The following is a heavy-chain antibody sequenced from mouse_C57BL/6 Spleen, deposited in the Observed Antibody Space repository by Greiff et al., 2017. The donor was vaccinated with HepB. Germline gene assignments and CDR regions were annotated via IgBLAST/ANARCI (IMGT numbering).Heavy chain of an antibody. CDR1: GYSFTSYY. CDR3: ARKGVYYDYDEDAMDY. Sequence: QVQLQQSGPELVKPGASVKISCKASGYSFTSYYIHWVKQRPGQGLEWIGWIYPGSGNTKYNEKFKGKATLTADTSSSTAYMQLSSLTSEDSAVYYCARKGVYYDYDEDAMDYWGQGTSVTVSS. J-gene: IGHJ4*01. CDR2: IYPGSGNT. D-gene: IGHD2-4*01. V-gene: IGHV1-66*01.